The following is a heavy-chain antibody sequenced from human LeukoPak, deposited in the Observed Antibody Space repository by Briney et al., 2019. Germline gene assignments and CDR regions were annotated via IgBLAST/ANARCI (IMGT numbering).Heavy chain of an antibody. J-gene: IGHJ4*02. Sequence: GGSLRLSCAASRFTFSNAWMSWVRQAPGRGLEWVGRIKSKTDGGTTDYAAPVKGRFIISRDDSKNTLYLQMNSLRTEDTAVYYCARGFCSSTNCYQGPFDFWGQGTLVTVSS. CDR1: RFTFSNAW. CDR3: ARGFCSSTNCYQGPFDF. CDR2: IKSKTDGGTT. D-gene: IGHD2-2*01. V-gene: IGHV3-15*01.